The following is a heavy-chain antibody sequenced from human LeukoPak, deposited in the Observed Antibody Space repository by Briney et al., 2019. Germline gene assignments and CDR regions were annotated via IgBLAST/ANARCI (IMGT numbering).Heavy chain of an antibody. J-gene: IGHJ4*02. CDR1: GDSISSYSAA. CDR3: ARDRSEEAHYYNSSGFDY. Sequence: SQTLSVTCVISGDSISSYSAAWNWLRQSPSRGLEWLGRTYFRSKWYNDYAESVKSRLTINPDTSKNQFSLHLNSVTPEDTAVYYCARDRSEEAHYYNSSGFDYWGRGALVTVSS. CDR2: TYFRSKWYN. D-gene: IGHD3-22*01. V-gene: IGHV6-1*01.